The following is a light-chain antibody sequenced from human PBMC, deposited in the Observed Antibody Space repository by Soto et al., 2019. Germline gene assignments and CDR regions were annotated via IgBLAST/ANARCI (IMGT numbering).Light chain of an antibody. V-gene: IGKV1-9*01. CDR3: QQYSSYPLT. J-gene: IGKJ4*01. Sequence: DIQLTQSPSFLSASVGDRVTITCRASQGISSYLAWYQQKPGKAPKLLIYAASTLQSGVPLRFSGSGSGTDFILTISSLQPEDFATYYCQQYSSYPLTFGGGTKVDIK. CDR2: AAS. CDR1: QGISSY.